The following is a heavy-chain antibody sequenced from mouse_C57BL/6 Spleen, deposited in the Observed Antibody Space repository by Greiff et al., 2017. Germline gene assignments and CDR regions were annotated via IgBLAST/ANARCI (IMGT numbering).Heavy chain of an antibody. CDR1: GYTFTSYW. CDR3: ARGYDGPYYYAMDY. J-gene: IGHJ4*01. CDR2: IDPSDSYT. V-gene: IGHV1-59*01. Sequence: VQLQQPGAELVRPGTSVKLSCKASGYTFTSYWMHWVKQRPGQGLEWIGVIDPSDSYTNYNQKFKGKATLTVDTSSSTAYMQLSSLTSEDSAVYYCARGYDGPYYYAMDYWGQGTSVTVSS. D-gene: IGHD2-3*01.